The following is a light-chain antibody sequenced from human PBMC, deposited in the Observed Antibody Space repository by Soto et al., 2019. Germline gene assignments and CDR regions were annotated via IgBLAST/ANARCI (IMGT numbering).Light chain of an antibody. J-gene: IGKJ2*01. CDR1: QDITKS. Sequence: DIQMTQSPSSLSASVGDRVTITCQASQDITKSLNWFQHKVGRAPKLLIYDASDLETGVPSRFSGSGSGAYFTLTISSLQPEDSATYYCQQYESVPRTFGQGTKLEI. V-gene: IGKV1-33*01. CDR2: DAS. CDR3: QQYESVPRT.